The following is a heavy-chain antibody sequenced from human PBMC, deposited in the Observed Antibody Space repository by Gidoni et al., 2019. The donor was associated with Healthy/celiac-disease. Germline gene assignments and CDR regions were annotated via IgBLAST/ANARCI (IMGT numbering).Heavy chain of an antibody. CDR3: ARGPEGDPIFGVAPYYYYGMDV. CDR1: VGSISSYY. Sequence: VQLQASGPGLVKPSETPSLTCTVSVGSISSYYWSWLRHPPRKGLEWIGYIYYSGSTNYNPSLKSRVTISVDTSKNQFSLKLSSVTAADTAVYYCARGPEGDPIFGVAPYYYYGMDVWGQGTTVTVSS. CDR2: IYYSGST. V-gene: IGHV4-59*01. J-gene: IGHJ6*02. D-gene: IGHD3-3*01.